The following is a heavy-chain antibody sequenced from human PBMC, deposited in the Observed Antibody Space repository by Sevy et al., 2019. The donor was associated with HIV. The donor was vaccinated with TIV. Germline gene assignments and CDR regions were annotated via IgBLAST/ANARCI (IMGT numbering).Heavy chain of an antibody. D-gene: IGHD2-21*02. CDR3: ATDRLGDGGNSGRFVIDY. V-gene: IGHV1-24*01. CDR1: GYTLTELS. CDR2: FDPEDGET. Sequence: ASVKVSCKVSGYTLTELSMHWVRQAPGKGLEWMGGFDPEDGETIYAQKFQGRVTMTEDTSTDTANMELSSLRSEVTAEYYCATDRLGDGGNSGRFVIDYWGQGTLVTVSS. J-gene: IGHJ4*02.